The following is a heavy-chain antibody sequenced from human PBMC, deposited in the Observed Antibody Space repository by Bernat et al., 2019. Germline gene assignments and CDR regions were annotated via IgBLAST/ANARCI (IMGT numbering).Heavy chain of an antibody. J-gene: IGHJ5*02. CDR2: IIPIFGTA. CDR3: ARVGGGSCYSHFCWFDP. CDR1: GGTFSSYA. Sequence: QVQLVQSGAEVKKPGSSVKVSCKASGGTFSSYAISWVRQAPGQGLEWMGGIIPIFGTANYAQKFQGRVTITADESTSTAYMELSSLGSEDTAVYYCARVGGGSCYSHFCWFDPWGQGTLVTVSS. V-gene: IGHV1-69*01. D-gene: IGHD2-15*01.